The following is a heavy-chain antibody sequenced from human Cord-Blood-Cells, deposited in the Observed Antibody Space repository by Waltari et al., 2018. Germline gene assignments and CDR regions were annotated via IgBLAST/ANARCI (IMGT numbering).Heavy chain of an antibody. J-gene: IGHJ6*02. CDR1: GGSFRGYY. Sequence: QVQLPPWGAGLLKPPETPSLTCPVYGGSFRGYYWSWISHPPGQGMVWIGEINHSGSTNYNPSLKSRVTISVDTSKNQFSLKLSSVTAADTAVYYCARGLRPSHCGGDCYYYYGMDVWGQGTTVTVSS. CDR2: INHSGST. V-gene: IGHV4-34*01. D-gene: IGHD2-21*02. CDR3: ARGLRPSHCGGDCYYYYGMDV.